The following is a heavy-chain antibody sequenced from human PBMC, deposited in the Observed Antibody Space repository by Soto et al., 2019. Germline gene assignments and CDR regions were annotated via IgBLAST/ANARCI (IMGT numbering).Heavy chain of an antibody. D-gene: IGHD6-19*01. CDR1: GFTFNSYA. CDR2: ISYSGDST. Sequence: EVQLLESGGGLVQPGGSLRLSCAASGFTFNSYAMTWVRQAPGKGLEWASAISYSGDSTYYAASVKGRFTISRDNSKNTLYLHMSSLRAEDTAVYYCAKDARALALAAYYLDYWGQGTLVTVSS. V-gene: IGHV3-23*01. CDR3: AKDARALALAAYYLDY. J-gene: IGHJ4*02.